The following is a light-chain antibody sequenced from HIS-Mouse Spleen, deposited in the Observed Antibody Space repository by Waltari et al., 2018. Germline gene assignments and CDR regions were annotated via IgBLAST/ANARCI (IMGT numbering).Light chain of an antibody. J-gene: IGLJ1*01. CDR1: HSDVGGYND. V-gene: IGLV2-8*01. CDR2: EVS. Sequence: QSALTPPPSASGSPGQSVTISWTGTHSDVGGYNDLAGYQQHPGKAPKLTIYEVSKRPSGVPDRFSGSKSGNTASLTVSGLQAEDEADYYCSSYAGSNNYVFGTGTKVTVL. CDR3: SSYAGSNNYV.